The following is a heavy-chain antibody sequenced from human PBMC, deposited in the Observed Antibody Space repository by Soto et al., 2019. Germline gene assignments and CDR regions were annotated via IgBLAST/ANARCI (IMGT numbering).Heavy chain of an antibody. Sequence: QVQLVQSGAEVKKPGASVKVSCKASGYTFTSYAMHWVRQAPGKRLEWMGWINAGNGNTKYSQKCQGRVTITRDTSASTAYMELSSLRSEDTAVYYCARDLGGWPDYWGQGTLVTVSS. CDR1: GYTFTSYA. CDR2: INAGNGNT. V-gene: IGHV1-3*01. J-gene: IGHJ4*02. D-gene: IGHD2-15*01. CDR3: ARDLGGWPDY.